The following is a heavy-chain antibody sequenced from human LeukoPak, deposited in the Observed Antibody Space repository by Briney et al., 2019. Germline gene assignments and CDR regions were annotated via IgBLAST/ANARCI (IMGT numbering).Heavy chain of an antibody. J-gene: IGHJ4*02. CDR3: ARDKGHAAAASLYYFDY. Sequence: SVKVSCKASGGTFSSYAISWVRQAPGQGLEWMGRIIPILGIANYPQKFQGRVTITADKSTSTAYMELSSLRSEDTAVYYCARDKGHAAAASLYYFDYWGQGTLVTVSS. V-gene: IGHV1-69*04. CDR2: IIPILGIA. CDR1: GGTFSSYA. D-gene: IGHD6-13*01.